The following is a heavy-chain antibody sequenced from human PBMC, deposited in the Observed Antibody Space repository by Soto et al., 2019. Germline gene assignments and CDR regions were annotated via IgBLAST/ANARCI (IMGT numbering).Heavy chain of an antibody. CDR1: GYTFTAYH. Sequence: QVRLVQSGAEVKEPGDSVRVSCEASGYTFTAYHIPWVRQAPGQGLEWMGGFTPKFGDTGYAQDFQGRVSMTSDMSISTVYMELSRLTSDDTAIYYCARNMDDYYGWGSGNGHGVWGQGTTVAVFS. CDR2: FTPKFGDT. CDR3: ARNMDDYYGWGSGNGHGV. V-gene: IGHV1-2*02. D-gene: IGHD3-10*01. J-gene: IGHJ6*02.